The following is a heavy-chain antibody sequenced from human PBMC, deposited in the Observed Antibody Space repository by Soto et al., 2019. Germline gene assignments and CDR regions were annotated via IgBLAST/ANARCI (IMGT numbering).Heavy chain of an antibody. D-gene: IGHD6-6*01. V-gene: IGHV3-21*01. CDR2: ISSSSSYI. Sequence: GGSLRLSCAASGFTFSSYSMNWVRQAPGKGLEWVSSISSSSSYIYYADSVKGRFTISRDDAKNSLYLQMNSLRAEDTAVYYCARDLPKYSSSSSGYYYGMDVWGQGTTVTVSS. CDR3: ARDLPKYSSSSSGYYYGMDV. J-gene: IGHJ6*02. CDR1: GFTFSSYS.